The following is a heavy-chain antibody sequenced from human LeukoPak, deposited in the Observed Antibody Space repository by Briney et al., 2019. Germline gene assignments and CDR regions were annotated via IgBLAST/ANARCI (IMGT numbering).Heavy chain of an antibody. V-gene: IGHV3-21*01. D-gene: IGHD3-22*01. CDR3: TTDLLRGYYDSSGYYSDFDY. Sequence: GGSLRLSCAASGFTFSSYSMNWVRQAPGKGLEWVSSISSSSSYIYYADSVKGRFTISRDNAKNSLYLQMNSLRAEDTAVYYCTTDLLRGYYDSSGYYSDFDYWGQGTLVTVSS. CDR1: GFTFSSYS. J-gene: IGHJ4*02. CDR2: ISSSSSYI.